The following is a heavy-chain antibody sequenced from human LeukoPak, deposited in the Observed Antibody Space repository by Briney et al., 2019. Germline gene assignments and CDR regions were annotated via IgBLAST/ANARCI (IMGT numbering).Heavy chain of an antibody. Sequence: PSETLSLTCTVSGGSISGYYGSWIRQPPGEGLERIDCITYSGSTNYNPSLKSRVTMSVDTSKNQFSLRLSSVTAADTAVYYCARHGSSYSFDCWGQGILVTVSS. CDR2: ITYSGST. D-gene: IGHD6-13*01. V-gene: IGHV4-59*08. CDR3: ARHGSSYSFDC. J-gene: IGHJ4*02. CDR1: GGSISGYY.